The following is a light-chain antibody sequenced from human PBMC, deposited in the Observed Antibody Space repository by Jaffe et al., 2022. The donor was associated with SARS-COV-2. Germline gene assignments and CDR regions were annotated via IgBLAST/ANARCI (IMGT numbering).Light chain of an antibody. J-gene: IGKJ4*01. CDR2: GTS. CDR3: LQHNKYPLT. CDR1: QGIGND. Sequence: DIQVTQSPSSLSASVGDRVTITCRASQGIGNDLGWYQQKPGKAPKGLIYGTSNLHSGVPSRFSGSGSGTEFTLTISRLQPEDVATYYCLQHNKYPLTFGGGTKVEIK. V-gene: IGKV1-17*01.